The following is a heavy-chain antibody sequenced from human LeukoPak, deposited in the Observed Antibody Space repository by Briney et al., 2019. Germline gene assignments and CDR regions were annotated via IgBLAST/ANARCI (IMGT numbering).Heavy chain of an antibody. CDR3: ARAPYCSSTSCYHKYFQH. Sequence: SETLSLTCAVYGGSFSGYYWSWIRQPPGRGLEWIGEINHSGSTNYNPSLKSRVTISVDTSKNQFSLKLSSVTAADTAVYYCARAPYCSSTSCYHKYFQHWGQGTLVTVSS. V-gene: IGHV4-34*01. D-gene: IGHD2-2*01. J-gene: IGHJ1*01. CDR2: INHSGST. CDR1: GGSFSGYY.